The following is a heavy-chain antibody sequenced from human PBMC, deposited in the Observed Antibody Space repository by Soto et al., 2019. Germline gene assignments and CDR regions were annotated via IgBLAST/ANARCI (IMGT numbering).Heavy chain of an antibody. CDR3: ARQIYDSDTGPNFQYYFDS. Sequence: GQTLNISRKGSGYSLAVHWITGVRQTPRTGLEGMGRIDPCDSQTYYSPSSRGHVTIPVTKSITTVFLQWRSLRASDTAMYYCARQIYDSDTGPNFQYYFDSWGQGTPVTVSS. J-gene: IGHJ4*02. CDR2: IDPCDSQT. D-gene: IGHD3-22*01. CDR1: GYSLAVHW. V-gene: IGHV5-10-1*01.